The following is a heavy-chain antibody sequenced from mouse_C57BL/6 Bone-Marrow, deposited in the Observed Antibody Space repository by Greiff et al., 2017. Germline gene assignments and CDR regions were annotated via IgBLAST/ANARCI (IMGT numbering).Heavy chain of an antibody. D-gene: IGHD1-1*01. CDR1: GYTFTDYN. CDR3: ARWITTVVPYAMDY. Sequence: VQLQHSGPELVKPGASVKIPCKASGYTFTDYNMDWVKQSHGKSLEWIGDINPNNGGTIYNQKFKGKATLTVDKSSSTAYMELRSLTSEDTAVYYCARWITTVVPYAMDYWGQGTSVTVSS. J-gene: IGHJ4*01. V-gene: IGHV1-18*01. CDR2: INPNNGGT.